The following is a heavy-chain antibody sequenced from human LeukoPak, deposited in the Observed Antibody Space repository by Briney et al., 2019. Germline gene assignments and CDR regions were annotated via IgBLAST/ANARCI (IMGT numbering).Heavy chain of an antibody. V-gene: IGHV3-23*01. J-gene: IGHJ4*02. D-gene: IGHD6-13*01. CDR1: GFTFSSYV. Sequence: GGSLRLSCAASGFTFSSYVMSWVRQAPGKGLEWVSAISGSGGSTYYADSVKGRFTISRDNSKNTLYLQMNSLRAEDTAVYYCAKVPRYSSSWYYFDYWGQGTLVTVSS. CDR2: ISGSGGST. CDR3: AKVPRYSSSWYYFDY.